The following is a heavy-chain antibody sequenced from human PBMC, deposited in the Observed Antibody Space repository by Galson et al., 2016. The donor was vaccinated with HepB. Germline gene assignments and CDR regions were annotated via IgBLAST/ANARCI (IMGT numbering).Heavy chain of an antibody. J-gene: IGHJ4*02. CDR3: ARGRRGSGSSWQAFYFDH. CDR2: IWYDGTKD. D-gene: IGHD3-10*01. V-gene: IGHV3-33*01. Sequence: SLRLSCAASGFTFRSYGMHWVRQAPGKGLEWVAIIWYDGTKDDYVASVRGRFTISRDNSNNTVYLQMNSLRVEDTAVYYCARGRRGSGSSWQAFYFDHWGQGTLLTVSS. CDR1: GFTFRSYG.